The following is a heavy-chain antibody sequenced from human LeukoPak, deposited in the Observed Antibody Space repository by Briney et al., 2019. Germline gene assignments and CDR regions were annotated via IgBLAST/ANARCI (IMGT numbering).Heavy chain of an antibody. Sequence: PGGSLRLSCAASGFTFSSYAMAWVRQAPGKGLDWVSGISSGGGATYYANSVKGRFTISRDNSKNTLYLQMNSLRGDDTAVYYCAKDGSSSPYFFDYWGGGTLVTVSS. CDR1: GFTFSSYA. D-gene: IGHD6-6*01. CDR3: AKDGSSSPYFFDY. V-gene: IGHV3-23*01. J-gene: IGHJ4*02. CDR2: ISSGGGAT.